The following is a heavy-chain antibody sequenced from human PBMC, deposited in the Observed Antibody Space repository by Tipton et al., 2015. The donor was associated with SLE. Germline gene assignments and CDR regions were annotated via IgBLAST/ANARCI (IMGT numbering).Heavy chain of an antibody. CDR2: IHYSETIHYSGST. V-gene: IGHV4-39*07. CDR3: ARLWDPSDSYKWFDP. D-gene: IGHD2-21*02. CDR1: GASISTTSYL. Sequence: LRLSCSVSGASISTTSYLWGWIRQPPGKGLEWIGTIHYSETIHYSGSTYLNPSLKSRVTISVDTSKNHFSLNLNSVTAADTAVYFCARLWDPSDSYKWFDPWGQGTLVTVSS. J-gene: IGHJ5*02.